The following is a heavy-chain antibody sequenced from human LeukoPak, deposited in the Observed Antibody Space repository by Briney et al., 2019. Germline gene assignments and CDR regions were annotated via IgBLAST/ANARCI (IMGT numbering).Heavy chain of an antibody. D-gene: IGHD3-10*01. Sequence: ASETLSLTCTVSGGSVSSSTYYWGWIRQPPGKGLEWIGSIYYSGSTYYNPSLKSRITISVDTSKNQFSLKLSSVTAADTAVYYCARAGASNWFDPWGQGTLVTVSS. CDR3: ARAGASNWFDP. J-gene: IGHJ5*02. CDR2: IYYSGST. V-gene: IGHV4-39*01. CDR1: GGSVSSSTYY.